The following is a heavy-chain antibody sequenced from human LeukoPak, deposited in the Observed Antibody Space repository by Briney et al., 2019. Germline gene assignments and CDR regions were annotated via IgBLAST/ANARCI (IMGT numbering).Heavy chain of an antibody. CDR1: GYSISSGYY. J-gene: IGHJ3*02. D-gene: IGHD6-13*01. V-gene: IGHV4-38-2*01. CDR3: ARHDQNQSSSPVIGVDAFDI. Sequence: SETLSLTCAVSGYSISSGYYRGWIRQPPGKGLEWIGSIYHSGSTYYNPSLKSRVTISVDTSKNQFSLKLSSVTAADTAVYYCARHDQNQSSSPVIGVDAFDIWGQGTMVTVSS. CDR2: IYHSGST.